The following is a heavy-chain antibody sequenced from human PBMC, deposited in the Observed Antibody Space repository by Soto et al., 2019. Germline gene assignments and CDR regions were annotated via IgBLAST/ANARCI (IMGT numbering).Heavy chain of an antibody. CDR2: IDPSDSYT. J-gene: IGHJ3*02. CDR1: GYSFTSYW. V-gene: IGHV5-10-1*01. Sequence: LGESLKISCKGSGYSFTSYWISWVRQMPGKGLEWMGRIDPSDSYTNYSPSFQGHVTISADKSISTAYLQWSSLKASDTAMYYCARGRGYYLDAFDIWGQGTMVTVSS. CDR3: ARGRGYYLDAFDI. D-gene: IGHD3-3*01.